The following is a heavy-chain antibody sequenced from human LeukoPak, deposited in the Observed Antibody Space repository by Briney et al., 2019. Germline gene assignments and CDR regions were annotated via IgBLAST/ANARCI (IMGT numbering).Heavy chain of an antibody. CDR3: ARELLNAPTPGAY. D-gene: IGHD2-21*01. Sequence: PSETLSLTCAVSIDSTNGNYWSWVRQSPGKGLEWIGEVRRSGSTNYKPSLKRRVTISIDRSKDQISLDLTSVTAADTAVYYCARELLNAPTPGAYWGQGILVTVSS. J-gene: IGHJ4*02. CDR1: IDSTNGNY. V-gene: IGHV4-4*02. CDR2: VRRSGST.